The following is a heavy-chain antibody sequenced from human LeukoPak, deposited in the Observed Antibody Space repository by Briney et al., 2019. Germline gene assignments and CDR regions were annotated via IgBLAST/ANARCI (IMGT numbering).Heavy chain of an antibody. CDR1: GGSISSSSYY. V-gene: IGHV4-39*07. Sequence: PSETPSLTCTVSGGSISSSSYYWGWIRQAPGKGLEWIGSVHYSGSGSTYYNPSLESRVTISVDASKNQFSLKLISVTAADTAVYYCARLYDSSGYSLYGMDVWGQGTTVTVSS. D-gene: IGHD3-22*01. CDR3: ARLYDSSGYSLYGMDV. CDR2: VHYSGSGST. J-gene: IGHJ6*02.